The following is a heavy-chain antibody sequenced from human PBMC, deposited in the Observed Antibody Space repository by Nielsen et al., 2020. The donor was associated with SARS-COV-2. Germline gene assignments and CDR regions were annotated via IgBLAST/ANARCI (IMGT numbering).Heavy chain of an antibody. J-gene: IGHJ4*02. CDR1: GYTFSNYA. V-gene: IGHV1-3*01. Sequence: ASVKVSCKASGYTFSNYAMHWVRQAPGQRLELMGWINAGYGNTKYSQKFQVRVTITRDTSASTAYLELSSLRSEDTAVYFCAREGSSWSFDYWGQGTLVTVSS. CDR3: AREGSSWSFDY. CDR2: INAGYGNT. D-gene: IGHD6-13*01.